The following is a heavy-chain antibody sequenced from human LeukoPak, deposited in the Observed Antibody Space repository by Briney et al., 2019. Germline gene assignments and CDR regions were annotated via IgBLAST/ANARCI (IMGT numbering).Heavy chain of an antibody. V-gene: IGHV1-46*01. Sequence: ASVKVSCKASGYTFTSYGISWVRQAPGQGLEWMGIINPSGGSTSYAQKFQGRVTMTRDTSTSTVYMELSSLRSEDTAVYYCASVGPTVAGTSWYYYYGMDVWGQGTTVTVSS. J-gene: IGHJ6*02. CDR2: INPSGGST. CDR3: ASVGPTVAGTSWYYYYGMDV. CDR1: GYTFTSYG. D-gene: IGHD6-19*01.